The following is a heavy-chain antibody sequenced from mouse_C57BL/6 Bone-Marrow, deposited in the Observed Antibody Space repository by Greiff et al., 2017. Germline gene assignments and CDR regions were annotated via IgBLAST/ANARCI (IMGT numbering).Heavy chain of an antibody. CDR1: GFTFSSYT. Sequence: DVHLVESGGGLVKPGGSLKLSCAASGFTFSSYTMSWVRQTPEKRLEWVATISGGGGNTYYPDSVKGRFTISRDNAKNTLYLQMSSLRSEDTALYYCARHRGYYDYDDGFAYWGQGTLVTVSA. CDR3: ARHRGYYDYDDGFAY. J-gene: IGHJ3*01. CDR2: ISGGGGNT. D-gene: IGHD2-4*01. V-gene: IGHV5-9*01.